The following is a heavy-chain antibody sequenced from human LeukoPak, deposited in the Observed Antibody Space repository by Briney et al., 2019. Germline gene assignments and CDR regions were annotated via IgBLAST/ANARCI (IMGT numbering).Heavy chain of an antibody. CDR2: ISGSGGST. D-gene: IGHD6-19*01. Sequence: PGGSLRLSCAASGFTFSSYAMSWVRQAPGKGLEWVSAISGSGGSTYYADSVKGRFTISRDNSRNTLYLQMNSLRAEDTAVYYCAAQIAVAVPFDYWGQGTLVTVSS. J-gene: IGHJ4*02. CDR3: AAQIAVAVPFDY. CDR1: GFTFSSYA. V-gene: IGHV3-23*01.